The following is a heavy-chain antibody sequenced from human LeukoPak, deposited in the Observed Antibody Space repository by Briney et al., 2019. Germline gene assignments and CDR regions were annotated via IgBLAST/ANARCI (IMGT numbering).Heavy chain of an antibody. CDR2: IYYSGST. D-gene: IGHD3-10*01. V-gene: IGHV4-59*01. CDR1: VYSINTYY. CDR3: ARSEGVYYGSGSSGSYYPHWFDP. Sequence: SETLSLTCTVSVYSINTYYWSWIRQPPGKGLEWVGYIYYSGSTNYNPSLQRRVTISLDTSKKQFSLKLNSVPAADTAVYYCARSEGVYYGSGSSGSYYPHWFDPWGQGILVTVSS. J-gene: IGHJ5*02.